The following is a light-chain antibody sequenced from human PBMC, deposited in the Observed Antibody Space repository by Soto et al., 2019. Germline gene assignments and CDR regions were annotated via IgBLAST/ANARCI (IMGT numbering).Light chain of an antibody. CDR1: GSDVGAYNL. V-gene: IGLV2-23*02. CDR2: EVN. Sequence: QSEMSQPASVSGSPGQSITIPCAGTGSDVGAYNLVSWYQQHPGKAPKPIIYEVNTRPSGISNRFSGSKSGDTASLTFSGLHAEDEADYFCCSYAGTAVYVFGTGTKVTVL. CDR3: CSYAGTAVYV. J-gene: IGLJ1*01.